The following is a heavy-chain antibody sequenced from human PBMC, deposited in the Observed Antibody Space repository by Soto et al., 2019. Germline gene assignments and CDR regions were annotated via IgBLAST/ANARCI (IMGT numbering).Heavy chain of an antibody. V-gene: IGHV1-18*01. J-gene: IGHJ4*02. Sequence: QVQLVQSGGEVKKPGASVTVSCKASGYTFINYHITWVRQAPGQGLEWMAWINTYNGMTDYEQRFQGRVTLTIDTSTSTAYMELRNLGSDDTAVYFCAKAPRGEMATDWGQGTLVTVSS. D-gene: IGHD5-12*01. CDR1: GYTFINYH. CDR3: AKAPRGEMATD. CDR2: INTYNGMT.